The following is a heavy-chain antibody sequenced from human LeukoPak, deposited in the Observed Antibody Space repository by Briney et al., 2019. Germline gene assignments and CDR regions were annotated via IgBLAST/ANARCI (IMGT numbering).Heavy chain of an antibody. CDR2: INPNSGGT. V-gene: IGHV1-2*06. CDR3: ARDYYGSGSYYGNFGY. J-gene: IGHJ4*02. CDR1: GYTFTGYY. Sequence: ASVKVSCKASGYTFTGYYMHWVRQAPGQGLEWMGRINPNSGGTNYAQKFQGRVTMTRDTSISTAYMELSRLRSDDTAVYYCARDYYGSGSYYGNFGYWGQGTLVTVSS. D-gene: IGHD3-10*01.